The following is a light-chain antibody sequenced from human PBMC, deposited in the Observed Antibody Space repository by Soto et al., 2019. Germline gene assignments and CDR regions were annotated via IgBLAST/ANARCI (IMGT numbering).Light chain of an antibody. CDR2: AAS. V-gene: IGKV1-39*01. J-gene: IGKJ1*01. CDR3: QKYNSAPRT. CDR1: QSISTY. Sequence: DIQMTQSPSSLSASVGDRVTITCRASQSISTYLHWYQQKPGKAPNLLIYAASTLQSGVPSRFSGSGSGTDFTLTISSLQPEDFATYYCQKYNSAPRTFGQGTKVDI.